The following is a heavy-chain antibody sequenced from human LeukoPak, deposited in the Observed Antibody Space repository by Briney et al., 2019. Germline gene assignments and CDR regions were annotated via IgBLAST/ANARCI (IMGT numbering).Heavy chain of an antibody. Sequence: ASVKVSCKASGYTFTGYYMHWVRQAPGQGLEWMGWINPNSGGTNYAQKFQGRVTMTRDTSISTAYMELSRLRSDDTAVYYCARAQPLLWFGEKRNYYFDYWGQGTLVTVSS. CDR1: GYTFTGYY. CDR2: INPNSGGT. CDR3: ARAQPLLWFGEKRNYYFDY. D-gene: IGHD3-10*01. V-gene: IGHV1-2*02. J-gene: IGHJ4*02.